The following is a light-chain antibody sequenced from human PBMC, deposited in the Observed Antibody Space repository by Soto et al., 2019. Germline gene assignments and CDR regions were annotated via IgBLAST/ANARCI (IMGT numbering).Light chain of an antibody. V-gene: IGKV1-27*01. J-gene: IGKJ3*01. CDR3: QTYNSAPLT. Sequence: DIQVTQSPSSLSASVEDRVTITCRTSQGISNSLAWYQQKPGKVPQPLIFGASTLQSGVPSRFSGSGSGTDFTLTIGGLQPEDVGSYYCQTYNSAPLTFGPGTKVEIK. CDR2: GAS. CDR1: QGISNS.